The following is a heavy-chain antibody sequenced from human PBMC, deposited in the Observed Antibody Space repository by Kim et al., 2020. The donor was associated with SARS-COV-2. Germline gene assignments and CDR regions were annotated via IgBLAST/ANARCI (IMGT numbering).Heavy chain of an antibody. J-gene: IGHJ4*02. Sequence: GESLKISCRGSGYIFSTYWIAWVRQMPGKGLEWMGLTYPADSNTRYSPSFEGQVTISVDKSINTAYLQWNSLQASDTGIYYCARRIDVGTYVGLDYWGQGTLLTVSS. CDR2: TYPADSNT. V-gene: IGHV5-51*01. D-gene: IGHD2-21*01. CDR3: ARRIDVGTYVGLDY. CDR1: GYIFSTYW.